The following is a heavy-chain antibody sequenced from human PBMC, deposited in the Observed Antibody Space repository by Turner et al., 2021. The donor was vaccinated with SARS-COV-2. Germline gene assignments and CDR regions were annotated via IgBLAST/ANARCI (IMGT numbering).Heavy chain of an antibody. CDR3: AKSYSGSYWDRNDY. CDR1: GFTFSIYG. J-gene: IGHJ4*02. V-gene: IGHV3-30*18. CDR2: ISYDGSNK. D-gene: IGHD1-26*01. Sequence: QVQLVESGGGVVQPGRSLRPSCAASGFTFSIYGMHWVRQAPGKGLEWVAVISYDGSNKYYADSVKGRFTISRDNSKNTLYLQMNSLRAEDTAVYYCAKSYSGSYWDRNDYWGQGTLVTVSS.